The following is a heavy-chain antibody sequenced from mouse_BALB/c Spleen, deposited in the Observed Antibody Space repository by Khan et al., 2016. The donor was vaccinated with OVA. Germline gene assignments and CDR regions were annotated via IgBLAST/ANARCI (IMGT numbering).Heavy chain of an antibody. CDR3: ASYRYDYFDC. J-gene: IGHJ2*01. V-gene: IGHV1-87*01. D-gene: IGHD2-14*01. Sequence: QVQLQQSGAELARPGASVKLSCKASGYTFTTYWMQWVKQRPGQGLEWIGTIYPGDGDTRYTQNFKGKATLTADKFSSTAYMQLSSLTSEDSAVYYCASYRYDYFDCWGQGTTLTVSS. CDR1: GYTFTTYW. CDR2: IYPGDGDT.